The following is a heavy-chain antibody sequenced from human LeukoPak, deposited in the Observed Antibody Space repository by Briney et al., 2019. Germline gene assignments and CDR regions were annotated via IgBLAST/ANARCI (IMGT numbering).Heavy chain of an antibody. D-gene: IGHD3-3*01. J-gene: IGHJ6*04. Sequence: GGSLRLSCAASGFTVSSNYMSWVRQAPGKGLEWISYISGSSGTIYYADSVKGRFIIPRDNDKNSLYLQMNSLRVEDTAVYFCTRVEKGFWSGFKMDVWGKGTTVAVSS. CDR1: GFTVSSNY. V-gene: IGHV3-48*01. CDR3: TRVEKGFWSGFKMDV. CDR2: ISGSSGTI.